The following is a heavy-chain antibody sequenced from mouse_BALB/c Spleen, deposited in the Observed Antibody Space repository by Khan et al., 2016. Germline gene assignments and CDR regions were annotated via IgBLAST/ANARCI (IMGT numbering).Heavy chain of an antibody. CDR1: GYSITSDYA. J-gene: IGHJ3*01. CDR2: ISYSGST. D-gene: IGHD2-14*01. V-gene: IGHV3-2*02. Sequence: EVKLEVSGPGLVKPSQSLSLTCTVTGYSITSDYAWNWIRQFPGNKLEWMGYISYSGSTSYNPSLKSRIPITRDTSKNQFFLQLNSVTTEDTATYYCARGRYRYPFAYWGQGTLVTVSA. CDR3: ARGRYRYPFAY.